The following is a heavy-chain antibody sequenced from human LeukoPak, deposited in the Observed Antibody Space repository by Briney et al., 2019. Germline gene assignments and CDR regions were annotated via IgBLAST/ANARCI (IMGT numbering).Heavy chain of an antibody. D-gene: IGHD1-7*01. CDR3: ARVELWPTAHFDY. CDR2: IYYSGST. Sequence: SETLSLTCTVSGGSISSGDYYWSWIRQPPGKGLEWIGYIYYSGSTYYNPSLKSRVTISVDMSKNQFSLNLNSVIDADTAVYYCARVELWPTAHFDYWGQGALVTVSS. CDR1: GGSISSGDYY. J-gene: IGHJ4*02. V-gene: IGHV4-30-4*01.